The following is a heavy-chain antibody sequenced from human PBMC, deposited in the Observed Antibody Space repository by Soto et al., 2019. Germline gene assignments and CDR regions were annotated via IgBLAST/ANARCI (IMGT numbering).Heavy chain of an antibody. CDR2: MNPNSGNT. Sequence: GASVKVSCKASGYTFTSYDINWVRQATGQGLEWMGWMNPNSGNTGYAQKFQGRVTMTRNTSISTAYMELSSLRSEDTAVCYCARAYWDGSCYDYWGQGTLVTVSS. CDR3: ARAYWDGSCYDY. J-gene: IGHJ4*02. D-gene: IGHD2-15*01. CDR1: GYTFTSYD. V-gene: IGHV1-8*01.